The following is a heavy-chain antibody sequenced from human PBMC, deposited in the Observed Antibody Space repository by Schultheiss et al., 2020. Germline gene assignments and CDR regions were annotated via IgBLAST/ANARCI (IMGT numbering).Heavy chain of an antibody. CDR1: GFTFSGSA. CDR3: TTGPYSRDHQHYDMDI. CDR2: IRSKANSYAT. Sequence: WGSLRLSCAASGFTFSGSAMHWVRQASGKGLEWVGRIRSKANSYATAYAASVKGRFTISRDDSKNTAYLQMNSLKTEDTAVYYCTTGPYSRDHQHYDMDIWGQGTTVTVSS. D-gene: IGHD1-14*01. J-gene: IGHJ6*02. V-gene: IGHV3-73*01.